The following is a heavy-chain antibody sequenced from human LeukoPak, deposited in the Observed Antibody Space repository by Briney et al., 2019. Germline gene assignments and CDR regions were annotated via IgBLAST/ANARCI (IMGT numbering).Heavy chain of an antibody. Sequence: GGSLRLSCAASGFTFSSYAMSWVRQAPGKGLEWVSAIRGSGGRTYYADSVKGRFTISRDNSKNTLYLQMNSLRAEDTAVYYCAKVAPIRGSGWPNRPQTQTLYFDYWGQGTLVTVSS. CDR3: AKVAPIRGSGWPNRPQTQTLYFDY. V-gene: IGHV3-23*01. CDR1: GFTFSSYA. D-gene: IGHD6-19*01. J-gene: IGHJ4*02. CDR2: IRGSGGRT.